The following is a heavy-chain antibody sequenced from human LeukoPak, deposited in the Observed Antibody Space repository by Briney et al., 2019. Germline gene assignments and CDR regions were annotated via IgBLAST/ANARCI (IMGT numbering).Heavy chain of an antibody. CDR1: GFTFSNAW. Sequence: GGSLRLSCAASGFTFSNAWMSWVRQAPGKGLEWVGRIKSKTDGGTTDYAAPVKGRFTISRDDSKNTLYLQMNSLKTEDTAVYYCTTDLTVTTLARFDYWGQGTLVTVSS. D-gene: IGHD4-17*01. J-gene: IGHJ4*02. CDR2: IKSKTDGGTT. V-gene: IGHV3-15*01. CDR3: TTDLTVTTLARFDY.